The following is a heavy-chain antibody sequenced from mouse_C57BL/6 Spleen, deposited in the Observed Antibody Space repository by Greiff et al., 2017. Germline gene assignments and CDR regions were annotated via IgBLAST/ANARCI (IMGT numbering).Heavy chain of an antibody. CDR2: IYPRSGNS. D-gene: IGHD2-4*01. J-gene: IGHJ4*01. Sequence: QVQLQQSGAELARPGASVKLSCKASGYTFTSYGISWVKQITGQSLEWIGEIYPRSGNSYYNEKFKGNATLTADKSSSKAYMELRSLTSADSAVYFCARSGVYDYDYAMDYWGQGTSVTVSS. CDR1: GYTFTSYG. CDR3: ARSGVYDYDYAMDY. V-gene: IGHV1-81*01.